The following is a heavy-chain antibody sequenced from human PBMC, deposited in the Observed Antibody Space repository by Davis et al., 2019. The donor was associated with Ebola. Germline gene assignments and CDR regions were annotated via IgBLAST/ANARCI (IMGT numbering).Heavy chain of an antibody. CDR3: ARGGIVLMVYAHDY. J-gene: IGHJ4*02. CDR2: ISSSGSTI. CDR1: GFTFSSYE. Sequence: GGSLRLSCAASGFTFSSYEMNWVRQAPGKGLEWVSYISSSGSTIYYADSVKGRFTISRDNAKNSLYLQMNSLRAEDTAVYYCARGGIVLMVYAHDYWGQGTLVTVSS. D-gene: IGHD2-8*01. V-gene: IGHV3-48*03.